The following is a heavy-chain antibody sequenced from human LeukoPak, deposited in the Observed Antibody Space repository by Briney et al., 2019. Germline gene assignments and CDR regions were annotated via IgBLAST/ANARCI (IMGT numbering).Heavy chain of an antibody. D-gene: IGHD2-2*01. CDR3: ARVPAAIGGFDP. CDR2: IYYSGST. V-gene: IGHV4-30-4*08. CDR1: GGSISGCDYY. Sequence: SETLSLTCTVSGGSISGCDYYWSWIRQPPGKGLEWIGYIYYSGSTYYNPSLKSRVTISVDTSKNQFSLKLSSVTAADTAVYYCARVPAAIGGFDPWGQGTLVTVSS. J-gene: IGHJ5*02.